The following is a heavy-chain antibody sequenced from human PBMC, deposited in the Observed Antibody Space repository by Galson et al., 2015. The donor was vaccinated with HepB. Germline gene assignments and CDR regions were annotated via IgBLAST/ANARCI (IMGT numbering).Heavy chain of an antibody. D-gene: IGHD3-3*01. CDR2: INPNSGGT. CDR3: ARDRHYDFWSGYRRTLRDAEEFIYYYGMDV. V-gene: IGHV1-2*02. Sequence: SVKVSCKASGYTFTGYYMHWVRQAPGQGLEWMGWINPNSGGTNYAQKFQGRVTMTRDTSISTAYMELSRLRSDDTAVYYCARDRHYDFWSGYRRTLRDAEEFIYYYGMDVWGQGTLVTVSS. CDR1: GYTFTGYY. J-gene: IGHJ6*02.